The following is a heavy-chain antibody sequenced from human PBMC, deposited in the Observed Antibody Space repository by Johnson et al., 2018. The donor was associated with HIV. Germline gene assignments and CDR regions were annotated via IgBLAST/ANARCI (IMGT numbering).Heavy chain of an antibody. J-gene: IGHJ3*02. V-gene: IGHV3-9*01. Sequence: VQLVESGGGLVQPGRSLRLSCAASGFTFDDYAMNWVRQAPGKGLEWVSGINWNSGSIGYADSVKGRFTISRDNAKNSLYLQMNSLRAEDTALYYCARLSGYYVYDAFDIWGQGTMATVSS. D-gene: IGHD3-3*01. CDR1: GFTFDDYA. CDR3: ARLSGYYVYDAFDI. CDR2: INWNSGSI.